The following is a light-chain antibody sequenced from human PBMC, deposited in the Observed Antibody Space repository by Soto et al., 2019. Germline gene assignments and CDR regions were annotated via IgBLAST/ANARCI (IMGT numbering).Light chain of an antibody. CDR1: QSISSY. Sequence: DIQMTQAPSPMSASVRDRATMTCRASQSISSYLNWYQQKPGKAPKLLIYAASSLQSGVPSRFSGSGSGTDFTLTISSLQPEDFATYYCQQSYSTPLTFGGGTKVDIK. CDR3: QQSYSTPLT. CDR2: AAS. V-gene: IGKV1-39*01. J-gene: IGKJ4*01.